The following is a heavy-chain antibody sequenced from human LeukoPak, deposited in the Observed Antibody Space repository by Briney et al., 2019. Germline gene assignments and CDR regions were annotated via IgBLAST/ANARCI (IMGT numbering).Heavy chain of an antibody. V-gene: IGHV4-34*01. CDR3: ARQEYDILTGRVLYAFDI. CDR1: GGSFSGYY. Sequence: PSETLSLTCAVYGGSFSGYYWRWIRQPPGKGLEWIGEINHSGSTNYNPSLKSRVTISVDTSKNQFSLKLSSVTAADTAVYYCARQEYDILTGRVLYAFDIWGQGTMVTVSS. D-gene: IGHD3-9*01. J-gene: IGHJ3*02. CDR2: INHSGST.